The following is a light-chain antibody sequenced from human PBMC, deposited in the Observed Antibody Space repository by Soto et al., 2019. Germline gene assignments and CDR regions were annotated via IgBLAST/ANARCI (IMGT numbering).Light chain of an antibody. CDR3: QHYNNWPIT. CDR2: DAS. Sequence: EIVLTQSPATLSLSPVERATLSCRASQSVSSYLAWYQQKPGQAPRLLIYDASNRATGVPARFSGSGSGTDFTLTISSLQAADFAVYHCQHYNNWPITFGQGTRLEIK. CDR1: QSVSSY. J-gene: IGKJ5*01. V-gene: IGKV3-11*01.